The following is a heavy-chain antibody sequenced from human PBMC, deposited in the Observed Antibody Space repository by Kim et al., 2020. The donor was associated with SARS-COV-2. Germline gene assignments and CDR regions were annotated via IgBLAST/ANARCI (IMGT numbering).Heavy chain of an antibody. CDR3: ASPGRTYYYDSSGYYYFDY. CDR1: GGTFSSYA. Sequence: SVKVSCKASGGTFSSYAISWVRQAPGQGLEWMGGIIPIFGTANYAQKFQGRVTITADESTSTAYMELSSLRSEDTAVYYCASPGRTYYYDSSGYYYFDYWGQGTLVTVSS. J-gene: IGHJ4*02. CDR2: IIPIFGTA. V-gene: IGHV1-69*13. D-gene: IGHD3-22*01.